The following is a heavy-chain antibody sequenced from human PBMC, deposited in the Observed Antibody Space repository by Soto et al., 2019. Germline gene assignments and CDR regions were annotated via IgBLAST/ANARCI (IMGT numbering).Heavy chain of an antibody. CDR3: ARDHVSSLRELSPTAYIDY. V-gene: IGHV1-2*04. CDR2: INPNSGGT. D-gene: IGHD3-16*02. J-gene: IGHJ4*02. Sequence: GASVKVSCKASGYTFTGYYMHWVRQAPGQGLEWMGWINPNSGGTNYAQKFQGWVTMTRDTSISTAYMELSRLRSDDTAVYYCARDHVSSLRELSPTAYIDYWGQGTLVTVSS. CDR1: GYTFTGYY.